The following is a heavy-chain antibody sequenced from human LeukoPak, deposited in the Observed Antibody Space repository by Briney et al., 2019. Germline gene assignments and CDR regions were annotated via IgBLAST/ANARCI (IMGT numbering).Heavy chain of an antibody. D-gene: IGHD5-18*01. V-gene: IGHV4-34*01. Sequence: SETLSLTCAVYGGSFSGYYWSLIRQPPGKGLEWIGEINHSGSTNYNPSLKCRVTISVDTSKNQFSLKLSSVTAADTAVYYCARGSYTAMVSKYFQHWGQGALVTVSS. CDR2: INHSGST. J-gene: IGHJ1*01. CDR1: GGSFSGYY. CDR3: ARGSYTAMVSKYFQH.